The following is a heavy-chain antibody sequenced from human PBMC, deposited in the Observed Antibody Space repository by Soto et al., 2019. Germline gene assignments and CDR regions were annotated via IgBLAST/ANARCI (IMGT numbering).Heavy chain of an antibody. CDR3: ARGATTDAFDI. CDR1: GGTFSSYA. J-gene: IGHJ3*02. CDR2: IITIYGSA. Sequence: QVQLVQSGAEVKKPGSSVKVSCKASGGTFSSYAISWVRQAPGQGHEWMGGIITIYGSANYAQKFQGRVTITADKSTSTAYMELSSLRSEDTAVYYCARGATTDAFDIWGQGTMVSVSS. V-gene: IGHV1-69*06. D-gene: IGHD1-26*01.